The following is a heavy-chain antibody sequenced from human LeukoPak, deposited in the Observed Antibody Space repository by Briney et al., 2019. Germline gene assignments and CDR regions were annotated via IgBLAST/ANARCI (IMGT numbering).Heavy chain of an antibody. V-gene: IGHV4-39*07. Sequence: SETLSLTCTVSGGSIRNSSFFWGWVRQSPGKGLEWIGSIYHSGSTYYNPPLKSRVTISVDTSKNQFSLKLSSVTAADTAVYYCASQDRYCSSTSCFDYWGQGTLVTVSS. J-gene: IGHJ4*02. CDR3: ASQDRYCSSTSCFDY. CDR2: IYHSGST. D-gene: IGHD2-2*01. CDR1: GGSIRNSSFF.